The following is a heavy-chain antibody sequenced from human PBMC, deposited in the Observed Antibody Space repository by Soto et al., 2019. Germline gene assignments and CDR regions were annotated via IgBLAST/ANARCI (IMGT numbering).Heavy chain of an antibody. CDR3: ARDAPVGANFDY. Sequence: EVQLVESGGGLVKPGGSLRLSCAASGFTFSSYSMNWVRQAPGKGLEWVSSISSSSSYIYYADSVKGRFTISRDNAKNSLYLQMNSLRAEDTAVYYCARDAPVGANFDYWGQGTLVTVSS. V-gene: IGHV3-21*01. D-gene: IGHD1-26*01. CDR1: GFTFSSYS. J-gene: IGHJ4*02. CDR2: ISSSSSYI.